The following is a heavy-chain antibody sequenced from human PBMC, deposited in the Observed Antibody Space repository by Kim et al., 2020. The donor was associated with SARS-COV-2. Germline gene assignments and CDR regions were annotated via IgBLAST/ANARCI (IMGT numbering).Heavy chain of an antibody. D-gene: IGHD2-2*01. CDR1: GFTFSSYG. CDR3: AKDGGIGYCSSTSCFHFDY. V-gene: IGHV3-30*18. Sequence: GGSLRLSCAASGFTFSSYGMHWVRQAPGKGLEWVAVISYDGSNKYYADSVKGRFTISRDNSKNTLYLQMNSLRAEDTAVYYCAKDGGIGYCSSTSCFHFDYWGQGTLVTVSS. J-gene: IGHJ4*02. CDR2: ISYDGSNK.